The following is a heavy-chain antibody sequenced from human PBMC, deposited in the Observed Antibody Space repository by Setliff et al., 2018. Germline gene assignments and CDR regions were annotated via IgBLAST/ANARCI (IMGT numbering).Heavy chain of an antibody. D-gene: IGHD1-1*01. V-gene: IGHV4-59*01. Sequence: SETLSLTCTVSGGSISTYYWTWIRQPPGEGLEWIGYIFYSGNTEYNPSLKSRVTISVDTSKSQFSLKLTSVTAADTAVYYCARIRGPTGNCQEAFDIWSEVTMVTVSS. CDR3: ARIRGPTGNCQEAFDI. CDR1: GGSISTYY. J-gene: IGHJ3*02. CDR2: IFYSGNT.